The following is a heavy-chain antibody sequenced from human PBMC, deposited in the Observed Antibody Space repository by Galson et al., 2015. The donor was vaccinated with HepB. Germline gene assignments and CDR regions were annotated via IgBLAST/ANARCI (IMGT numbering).Heavy chain of an antibody. CDR3: AREMSWELPYYFDY. D-gene: IGHD1-26*01. J-gene: IGHJ4*02. V-gene: IGHV1-3*01. Sequence: SCKASGYTFTSYAMHWVRQAPGQRLEWMGWINAGNGNTKYSQKFQGRVTITRDTSASTAYMELSSLRSEDTAVYYCAREMSWELPYYFDYWGQGTLSPSPQ. CDR1: GYTFTSYA. CDR2: INAGNGNT.